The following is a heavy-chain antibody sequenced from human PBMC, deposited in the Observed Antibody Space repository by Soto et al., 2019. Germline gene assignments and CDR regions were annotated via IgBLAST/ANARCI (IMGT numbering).Heavy chain of an antibody. J-gene: IGHJ6*03. V-gene: IGHV4-59*01. D-gene: IGHD5-18*01. CDR2: IYYSGST. CDR3: ARRETATVGDYYYYYYMDV. Sequence: SETLSLTCAVYGGSFSSYYWSWIRQPPGKGLEWIGYIYYSGSTNYNPSLKSRVTISVDTSKNQFSLKLSSVTAADTAVYYCARRETATVGDYYYYYYMDVWGKGTTVTVSS. CDR1: GGSFSSYY.